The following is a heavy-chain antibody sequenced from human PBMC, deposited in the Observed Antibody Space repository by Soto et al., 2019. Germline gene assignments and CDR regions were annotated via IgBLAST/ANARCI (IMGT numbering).Heavy chain of an antibody. CDR2: IYYSGST. J-gene: IGHJ6*02. Sequence: SEPLSLTCTVSGDSISSYYWSWIRQPPGKGLEWIGHIYYSGSTKYKPSLKSRVTISVDTSKNQFSLKLSSVTAADTAVYYCARDGGRYYAMDVWGQGTTVTVS. V-gene: IGHV4-59*01. CDR1: GDSISSYY. CDR3: ARDGGRYYAMDV. D-gene: IGHD3-3*01.